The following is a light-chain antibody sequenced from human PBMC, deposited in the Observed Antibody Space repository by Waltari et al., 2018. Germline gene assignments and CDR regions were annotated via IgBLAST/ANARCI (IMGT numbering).Light chain of an antibody. CDR1: ESTSRSS. CDR2: GTS. V-gene: IGKV3-20*01. CDR3: QQYGRL. Sequence: DIVLTQSPGILSLSPGEGATLSCRASESTSRSSLAWYQQKPGQAPMLVMYGTSNRATDIPDRFSGSGSGTDFTLTISRLEPEDFAVYYCQQYGRLFGGGTKVEI. J-gene: IGKJ4*01.